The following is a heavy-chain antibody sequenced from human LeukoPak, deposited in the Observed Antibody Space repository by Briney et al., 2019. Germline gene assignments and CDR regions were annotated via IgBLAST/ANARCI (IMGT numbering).Heavy chain of an antibody. D-gene: IGHD3-10*01. CDR1: GGSLSGYY. V-gene: IGHV4-34*01. CDR3: ARASQVRGVTYYGMDV. J-gene: IGHJ6*02. Sequence: SETLSLTCAVYGGSLSGYYWSWIRQPPGKGLEWIGEINHSGSTNYNPSLKSRVTISVDTSKNQFSLKLSSVTAADTAVYYCARASQVRGVTYYGMDVWGQGTTVTVSS. CDR2: INHSGST.